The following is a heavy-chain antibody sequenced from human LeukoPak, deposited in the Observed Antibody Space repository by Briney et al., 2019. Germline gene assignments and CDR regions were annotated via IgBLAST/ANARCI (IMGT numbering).Heavy chain of an antibody. Sequence: GGSPRLSCAASGFTFSSYWMSWVRQAPGKGLEWVANIKQDGSEKYYVDSVKGRFTISRDNAKNSLYLQMNSLRAEDTAVYYCARERWLQSKYYFDYWGQGTLVTVSS. CDR3: ARERWLQSKYYFDY. V-gene: IGHV3-7*01. CDR1: GFTFSSYW. D-gene: IGHD5-24*01. J-gene: IGHJ4*02. CDR2: IKQDGSEK.